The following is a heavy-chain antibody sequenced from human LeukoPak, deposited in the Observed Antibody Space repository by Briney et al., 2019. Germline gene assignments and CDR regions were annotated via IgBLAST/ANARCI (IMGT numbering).Heavy chain of an antibody. CDR2: IIPILGIA. Sequence: GSSVKVSCKASGGTFSSYAISWVRQAPGQGLEWMGRIIPILGIANYAQKFQGRVTITADKSTSTAYMELSSLRSEDTAVYYCASPYYYDSSGYYNYGMDVWGQGTTVTVSS. J-gene: IGHJ6*02. D-gene: IGHD3-22*01. V-gene: IGHV1-69*04. CDR3: ASPYYYDSSGYYNYGMDV. CDR1: GGTFSSYA.